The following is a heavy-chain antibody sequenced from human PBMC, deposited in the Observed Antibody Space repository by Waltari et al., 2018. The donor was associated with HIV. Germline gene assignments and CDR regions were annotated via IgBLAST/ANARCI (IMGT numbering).Heavy chain of an antibody. CDR3: ARGEGSGGGVVPPAPDY. J-gene: IGHJ4*02. Sequence: EVQLVESGGGLVQPGGSLRLSCAASGFTFSSYSMNWFRQAPGKGLPWVSYISSSSSTIYYADSVKGRFTISRDNAKNSLYLQMNSLRAEDTAVYYCARGEGSGGGVVPPAPDYWGQGTLVTISS. CDR2: ISSSSSTI. CDR1: GFTFSSYS. V-gene: IGHV3-48*01. D-gene: IGHD3-3*01.